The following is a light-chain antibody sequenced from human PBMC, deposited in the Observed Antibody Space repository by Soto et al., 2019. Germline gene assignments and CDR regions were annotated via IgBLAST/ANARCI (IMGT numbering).Light chain of an antibody. V-gene: IGKV3-20*01. CDR2: AAS. CDR1: QSVSSAY. J-gene: IGKJ5*01. Sequence: EIVLAQSPGTLSLSPGERATLSCRTSQSVSSAYVAWYQQKRGQAPRLLIYAASNRATGIPDRFSGSGSGTDFTLTIIRLQPEDFAVYYCQLYGSSPLITFGQGTRLEIK. CDR3: QLYGSSPLIT.